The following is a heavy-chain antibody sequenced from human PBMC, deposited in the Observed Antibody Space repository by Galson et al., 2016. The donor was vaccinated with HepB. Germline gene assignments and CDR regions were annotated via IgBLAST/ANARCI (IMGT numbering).Heavy chain of an antibody. CDR2: VSLSSTNI. V-gene: IGHV3-48*01. CDR3: AKLGPCHFDF. CDR1: GFTFRSYT. D-gene: IGHD1-26*01. J-gene: IGHJ4*02. Sequence: SLRLSCAASGFTFRSYTMNWVRQAPGRGLEWISSVSLSSTNIHYADSVKGRFTISRDNAKNSLFLQMNSLGAEDTAVYYCAKLGPCHFDFWGQGTLVTVSS.